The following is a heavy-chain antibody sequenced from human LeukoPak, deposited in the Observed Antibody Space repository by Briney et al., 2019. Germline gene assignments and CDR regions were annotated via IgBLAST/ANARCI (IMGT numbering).Heavy chain of an antibody. CDR1: GGSISSSSYY. CDR2: IYYSGST. Sequence: SETLSLTCTVSGGSISSSSYYWGWLRQPPGKGLEWIGSIYYSGSTYYNPSPKSRVTISVDTSKNQFSLKLSSVTAADTAVYYCARGPGTSRYYYYYYYMDVWGKGTTVTVSS. D-gene: IGHD1-7*01. J-gene: IGHJ6*03. V-gene: IGHV4-39*07. CDR3: ARGPGTSRYYYYYYYMDV.